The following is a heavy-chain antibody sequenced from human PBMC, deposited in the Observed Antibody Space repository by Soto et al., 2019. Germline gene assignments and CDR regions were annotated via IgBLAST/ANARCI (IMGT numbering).Heavy chain of an antibody. Sequence: GSLRLSCAASGFTFIDYYMSWLRQAPGKGLEWISYISSSGSTIYYADSVKGRFTISRDNAKNSLYLQMNSLRAEDTAVYYCARSTCTNGVCYVVYWGQGTLVTVSS. J-gene: IGHJ4*02. CDR3: ARSTCTNGVCYVVY. D-gene: IGHD2-8*01. CDR1: GFTFIDYY. V-gene: IGHV3-11*01. CDR2: ISSSGSTI.